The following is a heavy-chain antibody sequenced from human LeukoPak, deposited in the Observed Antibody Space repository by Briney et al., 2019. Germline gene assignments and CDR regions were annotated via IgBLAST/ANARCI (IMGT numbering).Heavy chain of an antibody. Sequence: GGSLRLSCAASGFTFSSYGMHWVRQAPGKGLEWVAVISYDGSNKYYADSVKGRFTISRDNSKSTLYLQMNSQRAEDTAVYYCAKAPMYYYGSGSYYSDSWGQGTLVTVSS. CDR2: ISYDGSNK. V-gene: IGHV3-30*18. J-gene: IGHJ4*02. CDR1: GFTFSSYG. D-gene: IGHD3-10*01. CDR3: AKAPMYYYGSGSYYSDS.